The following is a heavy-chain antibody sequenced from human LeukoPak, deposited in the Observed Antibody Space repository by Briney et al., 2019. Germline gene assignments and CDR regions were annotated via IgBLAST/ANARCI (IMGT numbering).Heavy chain of an antibody. CDR2: INPNSGGT. CDR3: ARTLMMYSSGYTFGY. CDR1: GSTFTSYD. Sequence: ASVKVSCKASGSTFTSYDINWVRQATGQGLEWMGWINPNSGGTNYAQKFQGWVTMTRDTSISTAYMELSRLRSDDTAVYYCARTLMMYSSGYTFGYWGQGTLVTVSS. V-gene: IGHV1-2*04. J-gene: IGHJ4*02. D-gene: IGHD6-19*01.